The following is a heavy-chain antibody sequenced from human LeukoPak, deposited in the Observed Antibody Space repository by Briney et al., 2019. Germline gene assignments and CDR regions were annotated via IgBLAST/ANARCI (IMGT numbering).Heavy chain of an antibody. CDR3: TTTQYSDSSLRY. Sequence: GGALRLSCAASGFIFSDKWMAWVRQAPGRGLEWVARIKSKDVGGTAANAAPVEGRFTISRDNSKNTLYLQMNSLKTEDTAVYYCTTTQYSDSSLRYWGQGTPVTVSS. V-gene: IGHV3-15*01. D-gene: IGHD1-26*01. CDR2: IKSKDVGGTA. CDR1: GFIFSDKW. J-gene: IGHJ4*02.